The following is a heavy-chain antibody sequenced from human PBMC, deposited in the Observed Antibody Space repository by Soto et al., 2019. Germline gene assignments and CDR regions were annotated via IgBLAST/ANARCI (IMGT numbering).Heavy chain of an antibody. CDR2: TYYRSKWYN. CDR3: ARVLSGEKTYYDFWSGYHNWFDP. V-gene: IGHV6-1*01. J-gene: IGHJ5*02. Sequence: LSLTCAISGDSVSSNSAAWNWIRQSPSRGLEWLGRTYYRSKWYNDYAVSVKSRITINPDTSKNQFSLQLNSVTPEDTAVYYCARVLSGEKTYYDFWSGYHNWFDPWGQGTLVTVSS. CDR1: GDSVSSNSAA. D-gene: IGHD3-3*01.